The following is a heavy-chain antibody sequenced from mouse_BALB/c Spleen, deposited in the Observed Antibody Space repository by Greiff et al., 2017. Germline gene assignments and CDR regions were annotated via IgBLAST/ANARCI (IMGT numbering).Heavy chain of an antibody. J-gene: IGHJ2*01. V-gene: IGHV1-7*01. D-gene: IGHD2-1*01. Sequence: QVQLQQSGAELAKPGASVKMSCKASGYTFTSYWMHWVKQRPGQGLEWIGYINPSTGYTEYNQKFKDKATLTAGKSSSTAYMQLSSLTSEDSAVYYCARSGYYGNYGDYWGQGTTLTVSS. CDR1: GYTFTSYW. CDR2: INPSTGYT. CDR3: ARSGYYGNYGDY.